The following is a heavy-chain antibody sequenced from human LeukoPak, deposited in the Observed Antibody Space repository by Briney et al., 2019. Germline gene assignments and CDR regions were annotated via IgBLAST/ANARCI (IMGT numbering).Heavy chain of an antibody. CDR1: GFTFSSYA. J-gene: IGHJ4*02. Sequence: GGSLKLSCEASGFTFSSYAMSWVRQASGKGLEWVSSMSASGDTTYYADSVKGRFTISRDNSKDTLYLQMNSLRAEDTAVYYCARDFGYWGQGTLVTVSS. V-gene: IGHV3-23*01. CDR2: MSASGDTT. CDR3: ARDFGY.